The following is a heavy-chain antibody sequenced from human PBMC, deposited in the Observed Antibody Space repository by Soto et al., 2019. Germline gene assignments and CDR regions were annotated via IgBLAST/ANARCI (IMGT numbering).Heavy chain of an antibody. Sequence: SETLSLTCTVSGGSISSSSYYWGWIRQPPGKGLEWIGSIYYSGSTYYNPSLKSRVTISVDTSKNQFSLKLSSVTAADTAVYCCAREFGIGSSSHGMDVWGQGTTVTVSS. CDR2: IYYSGST. CDR3: AREFGIGSSSHGMDV. CDR1: GGSISSSSYY. V-gene: IGHV4-39*02. J-gene: IGHJ6*02. D-gene: IGHD6-6*01.